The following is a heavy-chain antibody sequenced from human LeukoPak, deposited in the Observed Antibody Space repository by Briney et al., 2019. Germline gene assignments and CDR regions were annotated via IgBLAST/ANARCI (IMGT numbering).Heavy chain of an antibody. CDR2: IIPIFGTA. CDR3: ARDGVAAAFDP. CDR1: GYTFSTYP. J-gene: IGHJ5*02. D-gene: IGHD6-13*01. V-gene: IGHV1-69*13. Sequence: ASVKASCKASGYTFSTYPINWVRQAPGQGLEWMGGIIPIFGTANYAQKFQGRVTITADESTSTAYMELSSLRSEDTAVYYCARDGVAAAFDPWGQGTLVTVSS.